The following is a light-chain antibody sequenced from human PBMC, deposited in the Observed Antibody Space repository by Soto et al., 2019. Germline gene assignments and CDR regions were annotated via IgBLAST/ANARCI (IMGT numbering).Light chain of an antibody. CDR1: QSISTW. V-gene: IGKV1-5*03. CDR3: QQYNDSFPYT. J-gene: IGKJ5*01. Sequence: DIQLTQSPSTLSASVGDRVTITCRASQSISTWLAWYQQKPGTATKLLIHKASTLESGVPSRFSGSRSGTEFTLTVSSLQPDDFATYYCQQYNDSFPYTFGQGTRLEI. CDR2: KAS.